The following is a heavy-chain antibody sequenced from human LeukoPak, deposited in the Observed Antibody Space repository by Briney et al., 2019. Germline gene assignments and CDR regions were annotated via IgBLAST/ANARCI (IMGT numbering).Heavy chain of an antibody. V-gene: IGHV1-18*01. D-gene: IGHD1-1*01. J-gene: IGHJ3*02. CDR2: ISGYNGNT. CDR3: ASVTGPTYAFDI. CDR1: GYTFTTYN. Sequence: ASVKVSCKASGYTFTTYNINWVRQAPGQGLEWMGWISGYNGNTNYAQKLQGRVTMTTDTSTSTAYMELRSLKSDDTAVYYCASVTGPTYAFDIWGQGTMVTVSS.